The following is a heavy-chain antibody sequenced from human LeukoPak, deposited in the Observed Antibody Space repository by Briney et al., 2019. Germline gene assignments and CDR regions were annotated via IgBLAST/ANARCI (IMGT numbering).Heavy chain of an antibody. D-gene: IGHD1-26*01. V-gene: IGHV1-18*01. J-gene: IGHJ6*03. CDR1: SYTFTRYG. Sequence: ASVKVSCKASSYTFTRYGISWVRQAPGQGLEWMGWISAYNGNTNYAQKLQGRVTMTTDTSTSTAYMELRSLRSDDTAVYYCARIVGATGPSYMDVWGKGTTVTVSS. CDR2: ISAYNGNT. CDR3: ARIVGATGPSYMDV.